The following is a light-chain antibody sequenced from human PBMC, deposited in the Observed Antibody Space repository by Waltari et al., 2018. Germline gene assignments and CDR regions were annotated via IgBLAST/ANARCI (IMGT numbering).Light chain of an antibody. CDR2: DVT. CDR3: SSYTTSSTVYV. V-gene: IGLV2-14*03. Sequence: QSALTQPASVSGSPGQSITISCTAPSSDVGTYDYVSCSQQRPGKAPKLMIYDVTKRPSGIANRFSGSKSGNTASLTISGLQAEDEADYYCSSYTTSSTVYVFGTGTKVTVL. CDR1: SSDVGTYDY. J-gene: IGLJ1*01.